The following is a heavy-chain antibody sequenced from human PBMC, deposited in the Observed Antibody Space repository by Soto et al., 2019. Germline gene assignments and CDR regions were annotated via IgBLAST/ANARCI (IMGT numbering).Heavy chain of an antibody. CDR2: IRSKAYGGTT. J-gene: IGHJ4*02. V-gene: IGHV3-49*04. Sequence: PGGSLRLSCTASGFTFGDYAMSCVRQAPGKGLEWVGFIRSKAYGGTTEYAASVKGRFTISRDDSKSIAYLQMNSLKTEDTAVYYCTSIVRAVGYFDYWGQGTLVTVSS. CDR1: GFTFGDYA. D-gene: IGHD1-26*01. CDR3: TSIVRAVGYFDY.